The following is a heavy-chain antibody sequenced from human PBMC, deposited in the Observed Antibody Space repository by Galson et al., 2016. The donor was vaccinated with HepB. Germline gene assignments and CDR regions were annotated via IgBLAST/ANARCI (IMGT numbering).Heavy chain of an antibody. CDR2: LNPGGSTT. V-gene: IGHV3-74*01. CDR3: ARDFDISGDY. J-gene: IGHJ4*02. CDR1: GFTFSNYW. Sequence: SLRLSCAASGFTFSNYWIHWVRQAPGQGLVWISRLNPGGSTTGFADSVKGRFTISRDNAKNTVYLYMNSLRAEDTGVYYCARDFDISGDYWGQGTLVTVSS. D-gene: IGHD1-26*01.